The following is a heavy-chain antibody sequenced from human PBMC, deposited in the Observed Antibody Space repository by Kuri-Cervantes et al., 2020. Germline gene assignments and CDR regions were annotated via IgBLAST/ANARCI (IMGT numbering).Heavy chain of an antibody. Sequence: LRLSCTVSGGSISSGGYYWSWIRQHPGKGLEWIGYIYYSGSTYYNPSLKSRVTISVDTSKNQFSLKLSSVTAADTAVYYCARDVRDGYKNHYWYFDLWGRGTLVTVSS. V-gene: IGHV4-31*03. CDR1: GGSISSGGYY. D-gene: IGHD5-24*01. CDR2: IYYSGST. CDR3: ARDVRDGYKNHYWYFDL. J-gene: IGHJ2*01.